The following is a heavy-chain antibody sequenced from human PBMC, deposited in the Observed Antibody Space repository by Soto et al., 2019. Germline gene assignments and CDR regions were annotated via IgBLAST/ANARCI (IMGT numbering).Heavy chain of an antibody. D-gene: IGHD6-13*01. J-gene: IGHJ6*03. CDR3: GRGLAAAGSPHYYYYYMDV. Sequence: PGGSLRLSCAASGFTFSSYAMSWVRQAPGKGLEWVSAISGSGGSTYYADSVKGRFTISRDNSKNTLYLQMNSLRAEDTAVYYCGRGLAAAGSPHYYYYYMDVWGKGTTVTVSS. CDR1: GFTFSSYA. V-gene: IGHV3-23*01. CDR2: ISGSGGST.